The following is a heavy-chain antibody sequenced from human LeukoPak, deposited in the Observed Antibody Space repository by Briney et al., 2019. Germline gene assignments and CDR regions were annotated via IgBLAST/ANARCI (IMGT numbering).Heavy chain of an antibody. Sequence: SGTLSLTCAVSGGSISSSNWWSWVRQPPGKGLEWIGEIYHSGTTNYNPSLKGRVTISVDKSKNQFSLKLSSVTAADTAVYYCARGGRGDAFDIWGQGTMVTVSS. D-gene: IGHD1-26*01. V-gene: IGHV4-4*02. J-gene: IGHJ3*02. CDR2: IYHSGTT. CDR1: GGSISSSNW. CDR3: ARGGRGDAFDI.